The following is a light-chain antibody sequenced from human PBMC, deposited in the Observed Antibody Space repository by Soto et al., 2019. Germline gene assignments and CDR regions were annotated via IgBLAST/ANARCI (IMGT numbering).Light chain of an antibody. CDR3: LLYYGGAHV. J-gene: IGLJ1*01. CDR2: GTS. Sequence: QTVVTQETSLTVSPGGTVTLTCASSTGAVTGDYYPNWFQQKPGQAPRALIDGTSNKHSWTPARFSGSVIGGKAALTLSGVQPEDEAEYYCLLYYGGAHVFGTGTKLTVL. CDR1: TGAVTGDYY. V-gene: IGLV7-43*01.